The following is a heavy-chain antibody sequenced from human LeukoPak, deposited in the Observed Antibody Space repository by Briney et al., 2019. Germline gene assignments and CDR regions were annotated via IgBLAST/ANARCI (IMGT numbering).Heavy chain of an antibody. CDR1: GGSISRPY. CDR2: VYSDGRT. CDR3: ARGGGLYFGDLFSAGYMDV. Sequence: SETLSLTCTVSGGSISRPYWSWIRQPPGEGLEWIGYVYSDGRTNFNPSLKSRVTMSIDTSKSQFSLMLTSVTAADAAVYYCARGGGLYFGDLFSAGYMDVWGKGTTVTVSS. J-gene: IGHJ6*03. D-gene: IGHD3-10*01. V-gene: IGHV4-59*11.